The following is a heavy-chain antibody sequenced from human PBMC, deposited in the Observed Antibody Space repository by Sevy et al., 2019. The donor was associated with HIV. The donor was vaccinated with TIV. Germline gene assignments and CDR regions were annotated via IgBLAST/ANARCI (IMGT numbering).Heavy chain of an antibody. CDR2: IFASSNT. J-gene: IGHJ2*01. CDR3: ARAVEDYSDSSGWDWYFDL. D-gene: IGHD3-22*01. CDR1: GITVSSNY. Sequence: GGSLRLSCAVSGITVSSNYMGWVRQAPGKGLQWVSGIFASSNTHFADSVKGRFSISRDNSKNTLSLQMNSLSADDTAVYYCARAVEDYSDSSGWDWYFDLWGRGTLVTVSS. V-gene: IGHV3-66*01.